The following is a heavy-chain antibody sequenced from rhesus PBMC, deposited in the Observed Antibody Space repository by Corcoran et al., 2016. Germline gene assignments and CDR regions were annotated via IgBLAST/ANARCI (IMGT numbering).Heavy chain of an antibody. CDR1: GYSFTSSW. J-gene: IGHJ3*01. CDR2: IDPSDSDT. V-gene: IGHV5-20*01. Sequence: EVQLVQSGAEVKRPGESLKIPCKTSGYSFTSSWISWVGQMPGKGLEWMGAIDPSDSDTRYNPSFQGQVTISADKSISTAYLQWSRLKASDTATYYCARGYNWNQGLGYWGQGLRVTVSS. CDR3: ARGYNWNQGLGY. D-gene: IGHD1-26*01.